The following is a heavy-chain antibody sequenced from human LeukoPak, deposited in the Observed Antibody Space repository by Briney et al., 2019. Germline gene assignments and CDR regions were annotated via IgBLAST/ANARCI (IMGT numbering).Heavy chain of an antibody. J-gene: IGHJ4*02. CDR1: GFTFSSYS. CDR3: AREQGIFDY. CDR2: ISSRSKTI. V-gene: IGHV3-48*02. Sequence: GWSLRLSCAATGFTFSSYSMNWVRQAPGKWLDWVSYISSRSKTINYADFMKGRFIISKDNANNSLYLQMNSLRDEDSAVYYCAREQGIFDYWGQGTLVTGSS.